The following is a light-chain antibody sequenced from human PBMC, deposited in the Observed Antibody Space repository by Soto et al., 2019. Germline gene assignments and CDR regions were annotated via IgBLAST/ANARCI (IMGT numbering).Light chain of an antibody. V-gene: IGKV1-9*01. CDR1: QDINSY. J-gene: IGKJ4*01. Sequence: IQLTQSPSSLSASVGDRVTITCRASQDINSYLAWYQQKPGKAPNLLIYAGTSLQSGVPSRFSGSGSGTEFTLTISSLQPEDFATYNCQQANSFPLTFGGGTKVDIK. CDR3: QQANSFPLT. CDR2: AGT.